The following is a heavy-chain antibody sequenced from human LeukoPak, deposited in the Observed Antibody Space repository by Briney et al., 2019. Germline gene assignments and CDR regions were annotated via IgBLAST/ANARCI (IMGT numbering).Heavy chain of an antibody. CDR2: ISSSSSTI. Sequence: GGSLRLSCAVSGFTFSSYSMSWVRQAPGKGLEWLSYISSSSSTIYYADSVRGRFTISRDNVKNSLYLQMNSLRAEDTAVYYCARGQAADYWGQGTLVTVSS. V-gene: IGHV3-48*01. CDR3: ARGQAADY. CDR1: GFTFSSYS. J-gene: IGHJ4*02. D-gene: IGHD6-13*01.